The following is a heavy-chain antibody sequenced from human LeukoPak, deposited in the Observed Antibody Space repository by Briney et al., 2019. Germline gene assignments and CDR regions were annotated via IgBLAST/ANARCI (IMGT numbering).Heavy chain of an antibody. D-gene: IGHD6-13*01. CDR2: INPNSGGT. CDR1: GYTFTGYY. Sequence: ASVKVSCKASGYTFTGYYMHWVRQAPGQGLEWMGWINPNSGGTNYAQKFQGRVTMTRDTSISTAYMELSRLRSDDTAVYYCARDGTYSSSWYSGWSSFGLDYWGQGTLVTVSS. J-gene: IGHJ4*02. CDR3: ARDGTYSSSWYSGWSSFGLDY. V-gene: IGHV1-2*02.